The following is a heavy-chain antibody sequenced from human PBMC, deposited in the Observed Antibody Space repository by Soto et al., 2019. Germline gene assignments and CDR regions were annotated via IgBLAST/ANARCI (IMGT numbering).Heavy chain of an antibody. V-gene: IGHV3-33*01. J-gene: IGHJ6*02. D-gene: IGHD6-13*01. CDR3: ARDHSSTFFYYGMDV. Sequence: PGGSLRLSCAASGFTFSSYGMHWVRQAPGKGLEWVAVIWYDGSNKYYADSVKGRFTISRDNSKNTLYLQMNSLRAEDTAEYYCARDHSSTFFYYGMDVWGQGTTVTVSS. CDR2: IWYDGSNK. CDR1: GFTFSSYG.